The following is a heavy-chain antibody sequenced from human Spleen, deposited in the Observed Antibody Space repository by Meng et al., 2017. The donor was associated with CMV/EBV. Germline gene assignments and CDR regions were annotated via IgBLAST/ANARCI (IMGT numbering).Heavy chain of an antibody. CDR3: AKDSLVATATS. CDR1: GFIFSSDN. Sequence: GGSLRLSCAASGFIFSSDNIDWVRQAPGKGLEWVSSISGDTNDIYYAESMKGRFTISRDNSKNTLYLQMNSLRAEDTAVYYCAKDSLVATATSWGQGTLVTVSS. J-gene: IGHJ4*02. CDR2: ISGDTNDI. V-gene: IGHV3-21*01. D-gene: IGHD5-12*01.